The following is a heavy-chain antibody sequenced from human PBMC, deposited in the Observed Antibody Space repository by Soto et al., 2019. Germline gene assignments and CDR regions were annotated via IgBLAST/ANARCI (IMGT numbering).Heavy chain of an antibody. CDR3: AKDLSYIVATAYYGMDV. J-gene: IGHJ6*02. CDR2: ISYDGSNK. Sequence: GGSLRLSCAASGFTFSSYGMHWVRQAPGKGLEWVAVISYDGSNKYYADSVKGRFTISRDNSKNTLYLQMNSLRAEDTAVYYCAKDLSYIVATAYYGMDVWGQGTTVTVSS. CDR1: GFTFSSYG. D-gene: IGHD5-12*01. V-gene: IGHV3-30*18.